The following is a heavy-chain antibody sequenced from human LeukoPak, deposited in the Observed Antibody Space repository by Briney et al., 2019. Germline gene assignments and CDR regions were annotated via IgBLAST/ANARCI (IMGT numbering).Heavy chain of an antibody. CDR3: AKIGDIVVVPAEYYFDY. Sequence: GGSLRLSCAASGFTFSSDAMHWGRQAPGKGLGWGAVISYDGSNKYYTDSVKGRFTISRDNSKTTLYLQMNSPRAEDKAVYYCAKIGDIVVVPAEYYFDYWGQGTLVTVSS. D-gene: IGHD2-2*01. J-gene: IGHJ4*02. CDR1: GFTFSSDA. V-gene: IGHV3-30-3*02. CDR2: ISYDGSNK.